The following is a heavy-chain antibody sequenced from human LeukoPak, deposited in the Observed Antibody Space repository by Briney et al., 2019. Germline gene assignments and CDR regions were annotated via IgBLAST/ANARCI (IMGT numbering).Heavy chain of an antibody. V-gene: IGHV4-59*01. CDR2: IYYSGST. CDR1: GGSISSYY. D-gene: IGHD6-6*01. Sequence: SETLSLTCTVSGGSISSYYWSWIRQPPGKGLEWIGYIYYSGSTNYNPSLKSRVTISVDTSKNQFSLKLSSVTAADTAVYYCARDCIAASPAIGFDPWGQGTLVTVSS. CDR3: ARDCIAASPAIGFDP. J-gene: IGHJ5*02.